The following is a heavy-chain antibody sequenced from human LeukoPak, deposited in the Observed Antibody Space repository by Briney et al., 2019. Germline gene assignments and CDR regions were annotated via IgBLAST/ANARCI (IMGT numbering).Heavy chain of an antibody. CDR1: GFTFSSYW. Sequence: PGGSLRLSCAASGFTFSSYWMHWVRHAPGKGLVWVSRINSDGSSTIYADSVKGRFTISRDNAKNTLYLQMNSLRAEDTAVYYCARDLAYCGGDCYSPLDYYYYYMDVWGKGTTVTVSS. D-gene: IGHD2-21*02. V-gene: IGHV3-74*01. CDR2: INSDGSST. J-gene: IGHJ6*03. CDR3: ARDLAYCGGDCYSPLDYYYYYMDV.